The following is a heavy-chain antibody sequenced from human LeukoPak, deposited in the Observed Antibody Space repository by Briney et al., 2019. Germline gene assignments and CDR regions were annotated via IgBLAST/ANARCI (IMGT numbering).Heavy chain of an antibody. J-gene: IGHJ5*02. V-gene: IGHV3-48*03. D-gene: IGHD2-2*01. CDR2: ISGSGTTT. Sequence: PGGSLRLSCAASGFTFSSYEMSWVRQAPGKGLEWISHISGSGTTTYYGDSVKGRFTISRDNAKNSLYLQMNSLRAEDTAIYYCAREGSSSCYDSCNWFDPWGQGTLVTVSS. CDR3: AREGSSSCYDSCNWFDP. CDR1: GFTFSSYE.